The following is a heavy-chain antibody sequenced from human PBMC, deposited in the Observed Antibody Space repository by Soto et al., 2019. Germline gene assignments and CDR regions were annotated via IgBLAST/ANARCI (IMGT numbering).Heavy chain of an antibody. V-gene: IGHV6-1*01. CDR3: ARRVTTETTAFDY. CDR1: GDSVSSNSAA. Sequence: PSQTLSLTCAISGDSVSSNSAARNWIGQSPSRGLEWLGRTYYRSKWYNDFAVSVKSRITINADTSKNQFSLQLSSVTPEDTALYYCARRVTTETTAFDYWGQGTLVTVSS. J-gene: IGHJ4*02. CDR2: TYYRSKWYN. D-gene: IGHD1-1*01.